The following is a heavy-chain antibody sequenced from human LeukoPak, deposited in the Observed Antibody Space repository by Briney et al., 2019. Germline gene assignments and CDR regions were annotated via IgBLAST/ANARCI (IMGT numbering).Heavy chain of an antibody. Sequence: SVKVSCKASGYTFTNYGISWVRQAPGQGLEWMGGIIPIFGTANYAQKFQGRVTITTDESTSTAYMELSSLRSEDTAVYYCARGGGYDVFDYWGQGTLVTVSS. V-gene: IGHV1-69*05. CDR2: IIPIFGTA. CDR3: ARGGGYDVFDY. D-gene: IGHD5-12*01. J-gene: IGHJ4*02. CDR1: GYTFTNYG.